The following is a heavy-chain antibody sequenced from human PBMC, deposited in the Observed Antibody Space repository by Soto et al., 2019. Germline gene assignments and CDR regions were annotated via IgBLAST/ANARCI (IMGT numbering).Heavy chain of an antibody. D-gene: IGHD2-2*02. CDR1: GFTFSSYA. CDR2: ISGSGAST. J-gene: IGHJ4*02. Sequence: PGGSLRLSCAASGFTFSSYAMSWVRQAPGKGLEWVSAISGSGASTYYADSVKGRFTISRDNSKNTLYLQMNSLRAEDTAVYYCAKGGECNSTSCYTFFDYWGQGTLVTVSS. CDR3: AKGGECNSTSCYTFFDY. V-gene: IGHV3-23*01.